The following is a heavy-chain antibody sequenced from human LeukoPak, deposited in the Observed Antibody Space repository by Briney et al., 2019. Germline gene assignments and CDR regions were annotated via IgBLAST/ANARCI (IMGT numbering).Heavy chain of an antibody. Sequence: GWSLKLSCAASGFTVSSNYMSWVRQAPGKGLEWVSVIYSGGSTYYADSVKGRFTISRHNSKNTLYLLMNSLRAEDTAVYYCARDGGFGELLGYYYGMDVWGQGTTVTVSS. CDR1: GFTVSSNY. D-gene: IGHD3-10*01. V-gene: IGHV3-53*04. J-gene: IGHJ6*02. CDR3: ARDGGFGELLGYYYGMDV. CDR2: IYSGGST.